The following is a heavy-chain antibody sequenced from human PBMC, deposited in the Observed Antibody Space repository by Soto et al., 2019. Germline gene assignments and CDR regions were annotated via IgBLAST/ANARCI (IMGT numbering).Heavy chain of an antibody. Sequence: GGSLRLSCAASGFTFSSYAMHWVRQAPGKGLEWVAVISYDGSNKYYADSVKGRFTISRDNSKNTLYLQMNSLRAEDTAVYYCARFPYDSSGYYYRGYFDYWGQGALVTVSS. V-gene: IGHV3-30-3*01. CDR1: GFTFSSYA. J-gene: IGHJ4*02. CDR2: ISYDGSNK. CDR3: ARFPYDSSGYYYRGYFDY. D-gene: IGHD3-22*01.